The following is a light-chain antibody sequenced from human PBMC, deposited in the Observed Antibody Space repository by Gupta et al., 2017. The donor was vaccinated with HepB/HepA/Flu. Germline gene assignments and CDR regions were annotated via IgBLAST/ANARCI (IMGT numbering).Light chain of an antibody. CDR1: QSISSW. V-gene: IGKV1-5*03. Sequence: DIQMTQSPSTLSASVGDRVTITCRASQSISSWLAWYQQKPGKAPKLLIYKASSLESGVPSRFSGSGSGTEFTLTIIRRQPDDFANYYCQQDNSCPWTFGQGTKVEIK. CDR3: QQDNSCPWT. J-gene: IGKJ1*01. CDR2: KAS.